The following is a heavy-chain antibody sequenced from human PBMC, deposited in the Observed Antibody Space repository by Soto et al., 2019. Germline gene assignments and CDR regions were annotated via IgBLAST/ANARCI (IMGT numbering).Heavy chain of an antibody. CDR1: GFTFSTYS. Sequence: GWSLRLSCVGSGFTFSTYSINWVRQAPGKGLEWVSSISSRSDIYYADSVKGRFTISRDNAKNSVSLQMNSLRAEDTAVYYCASVYNAWPLAYGLDVWGQGTTGTVSS. CDR2: ISSRSDI. V-gene: IGHV3-21*01. D-gene: IGHD1-20*01. J-gene: IGHJ6*02. CDR3: ASVYNAWPLAYGLDV.